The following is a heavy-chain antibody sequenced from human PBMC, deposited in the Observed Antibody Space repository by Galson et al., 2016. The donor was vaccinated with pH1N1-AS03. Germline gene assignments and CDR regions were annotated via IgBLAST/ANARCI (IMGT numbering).Heavy chain of an antibody. V-gene: IGHV4-59*08. CDR1: GGSINSYY. Sequence: SETLSLTCTVSGGSINSYYWTWIWQPPGKGLEWIGQIYYTGDIIYTPSLRSRVTISVDTSKNQLSLSLSSVTAADTAVYYCGRHLRNSYSMDVWGQGTTVTVSS. CDR3: GRHLRNSYSMDV. D-gene: IGHD2-21*01. CDR2: IYYTGDI. J-gene: IGHJ6*02.